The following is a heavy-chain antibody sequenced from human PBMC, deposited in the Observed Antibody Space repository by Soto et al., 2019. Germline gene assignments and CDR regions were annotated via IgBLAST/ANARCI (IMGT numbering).Heavy chain of an antibody. J-gene: IGHJ4*02. CDR1: GFTFSSYD. CDR2: ISSNGGTT. Sequence: EVQLAESGGGMVHPGGSLRLSCVASGFTFSSYDMHWVRQAQGKGLEYVSSISSNGGTTYYGNSVKGRFTISRDNSKNTLYLQMGSLRAEDMAVYYCVRRVSGNYDYWGQGTLVTVSS. D-gene: IGHD1-7*01. CDR3: VRRVSGNYDY. V-gene: IGHV3-64*01.